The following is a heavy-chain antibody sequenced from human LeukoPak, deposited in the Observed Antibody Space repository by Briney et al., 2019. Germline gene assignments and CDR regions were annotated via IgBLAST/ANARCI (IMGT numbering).Heavy chain of an antibody. Sequence: PGGSLRLSCAASAFTFSSYWMHWVRQVPGKGLVWVSRINSDGSSTSYADSVKGRFTISRDNAKNTLYLQMNSLRAEDTAVYYCARVCDGYNYDAFDIWGQGTMVTVSS. CDR3: ARVCDGYNYDAFDI. CDR2: INSDGSST. V-gene: IGHV3-74*01. J-gene: IGHJ3*02. D-gene: IGHD5-24*01. CDR1: AFTFSSYW.